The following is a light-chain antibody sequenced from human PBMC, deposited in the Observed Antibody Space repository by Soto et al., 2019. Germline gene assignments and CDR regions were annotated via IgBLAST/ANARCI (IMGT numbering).Light chain of an antibody. Sequence: ERAMTQSPDTLSVSPGEIATLSRSASQSVSSRLAWYQQKLGQAPGLLIYGASTRATGIPARFSGSGSGTDFTLTISSLQSEDFALYYCQKYTNWPWKFGQGTKVDI. CDR1: QSVSSR. CDR3: QKYTNWPWK. CDR2: GAS. J-gene: IGKJ1*01. V-gene: IGKV3-15*01.